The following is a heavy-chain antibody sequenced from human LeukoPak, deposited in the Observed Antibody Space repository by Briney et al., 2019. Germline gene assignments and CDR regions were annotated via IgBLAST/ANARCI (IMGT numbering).Heavy chain of an antibody. D-gene: IGHD1-26*01. V-gene: IGHV3-23*01. Sequence: GGSLRLSCAASGFTFINYAMSWVRQAPGQGVEWGSTISASAGITYTADSVKGRFTISRENSKNTLYLQMNSLSAEDTAVYDCARVFTGGSYWRWSAFDYWGQGTLVTVSS. CDR3: ARVFTGGSYWRWSAFDY. CDR1: GFTFINYA. CDR2: ISASAGIT. J-gene: IGHJ4*02.